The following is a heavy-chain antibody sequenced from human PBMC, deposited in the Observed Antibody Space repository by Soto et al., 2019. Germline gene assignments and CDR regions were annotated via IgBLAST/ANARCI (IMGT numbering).Heavy chain of an antibody. D-gene: IGHD6-19*01. J-gene: IGHJ6*02. V-gene: IGHV3-20*04. CDR3: ARFFEQWLGYYYYYYGMDV. Sequence: RPGGSLRLSCSASGFSFSSYAMHWVRLAPGKGLEWVSGINWNGGSTGYADSVKGRFTISRDNAKNSLYLQMNSLRAEDTALYYCARFFEQWLGYYYYYYGMDVWGQGTTVTVSS. CDR2: INWNGGST. CDR1: GFSFSSYA.